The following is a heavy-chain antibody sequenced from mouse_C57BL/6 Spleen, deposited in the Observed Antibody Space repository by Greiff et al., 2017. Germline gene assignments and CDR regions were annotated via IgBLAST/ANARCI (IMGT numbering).Heavy chain of an antibody. J-gene: IGHJ2*01. V-gene: IGHV1-64*01. CDR2: IHPNGGST. D-gene: IGHD1-1*01. Sequence: VQLQQPGAELVKPGASVKLSCKASGYTFTSYWMHWVKQRPGQGLEWIGMIHPNGGSTNYNEKFKSKATLTVDKSSSTAYMQLSSLTSEDSAVYYCAGFTTVYYFDYWGQGTTLTVSS. CDR3: AGFTTVYYFDY. CDR1: GYTFTSYW.